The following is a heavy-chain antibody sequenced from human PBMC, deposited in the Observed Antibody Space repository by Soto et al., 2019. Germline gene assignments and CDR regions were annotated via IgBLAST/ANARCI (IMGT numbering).Heavy chain of an antibody. CDR2: IYYSGST. D-gene: IGHD6-19*01. CDR1: GGSISFYY. CDR3: AAGIAVAGVYDY. Sequence: SETLSLTCNASGGSISFYYWSFIRQPPGKGLEWIGYIYYSGSTNYSPSLKSRLTISLDTSKNQFSMKLTSVTTADTAVYYCAAGIAVAGVYDYWSPGTLVTVSS. V-gene: IGHV4-59*03. J-gene: IGHJ4*02.